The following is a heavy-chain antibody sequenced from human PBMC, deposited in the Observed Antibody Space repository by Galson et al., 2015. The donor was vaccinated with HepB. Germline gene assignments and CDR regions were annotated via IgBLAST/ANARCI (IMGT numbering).Heavy chain of an antibody. CDR3: ARDGIEAGGGMDV. V-gene: IGHV1-69*04. CDR1: GGTFSSYA. Sequence: SVKVSCKASGGTFSSYAISWVRQAPGQGLEWMGRIIPILGIANYAQKFQGRVTITADKSTSTAYMELSSLRSEDTAVYYCARDGIEAGGGMDVWGQGTTVTVSS. J-gene: IGHJ6*02. D-gene: IGHD1-26*01. CDR2: IIPILGIA.